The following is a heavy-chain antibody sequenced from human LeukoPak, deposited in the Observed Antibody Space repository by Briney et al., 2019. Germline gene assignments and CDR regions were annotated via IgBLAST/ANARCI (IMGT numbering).Heavy chain of an antibody. CDR1: GFTFSSYW. CDR2: IKKDGSEK. CDR3: ARDLSGVTGYTYGRGIDY. Sequence: HPGGSLRLSCAASGFTFSSYWMSWVRQAPGKGLEWVANIKKDGSEKYYADSVKGRFTISRDNAKTSLYLQMNSLRAEDTAVYYCARDLSGVTGYTYGRGIDYWGQGTLVTVSS. J-gene: IGHJ4*02. V-gene: IGHV3-7*01. D-gene: IGHD5-18*01.